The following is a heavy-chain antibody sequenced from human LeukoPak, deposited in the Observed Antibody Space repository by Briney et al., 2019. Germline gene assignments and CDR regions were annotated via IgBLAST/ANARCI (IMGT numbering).Heavy chain of an antibody. CDR3: ARDSDIVGYYFDY. D-gene: IGHD2-15*01. Sequence: PGGSLRLSCAASGFTFSSYSMNWVRQAPGKGLGWVSYISSSSSTIYYADSVKGRFTISRDNAKNSLYLQMNSLRAEDTAVYYCARDSDIVGYYFDYWGQGTLVTVSS. CDR2: ISSSSSTI. J-gene: IGHJ4*02. CDR1: GFTFSSYS. V-gene: IGHV3-48*01.